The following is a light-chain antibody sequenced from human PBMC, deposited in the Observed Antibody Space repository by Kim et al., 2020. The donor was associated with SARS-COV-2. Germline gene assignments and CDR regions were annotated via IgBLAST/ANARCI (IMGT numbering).Light chain of an antibody. V-gene: IGLV3-19*01. CDR1: SLRSYY. Sequence: SSELTQDPAVSVALGQTVRITCQGDSLRSYYATWYPQKPGQAPILVIYGKNNRPSGIPDRFSGSSSGNTASLTIPGTQAGDEADYYCNSRDSNDNVVFGG. CDR2: GKN. J-gene: IGLJ2*01. CDR3: NSRDSNDNVV.